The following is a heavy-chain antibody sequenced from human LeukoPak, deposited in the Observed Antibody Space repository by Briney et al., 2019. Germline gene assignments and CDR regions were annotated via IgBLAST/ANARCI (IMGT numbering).Heavy chain of an antibody. CDR2: IYTSGST. V-gene: IGHV4-4*07. J-gene: IGHJ4*02. Sequence: SETLSLTCTVSGDSISNYYWSWIRQPAGKGLERIGRIYTSGSTNYNPSLKSRVTMSVDTSKNQFSLKLSSVTAADTAVYYCAGVSLVRGAPDYYFDYWGQGTLVTVSS. D-gene: IGHD3-10*01. CDR1: GDSISNYY. CDR3: AGVSLVRGAPDYYFDY.